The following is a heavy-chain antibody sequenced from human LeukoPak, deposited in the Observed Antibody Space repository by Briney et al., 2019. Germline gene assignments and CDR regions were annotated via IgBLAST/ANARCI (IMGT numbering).Heavy chain of an antibody. CDR2: ISYDGSNK. Sequence: GGSLRLSCAASGFTFSSYGMHWVRQAPGKGLGWVAVISYDGSNKYYADSVKGRFTISRDNSKNTLYLQMNSLRAEDTAVYYCAKELGYCSSTSCYDLYYFDYWGQGTLVTVSS. CDR3: AKELGYCSSTSCYDLYYFDY. J-gene: IGHJ4*02. V-gene: IGHV3-30*18. CDR1: GFTFSSYG. D-gene: IGHD2-2*01.